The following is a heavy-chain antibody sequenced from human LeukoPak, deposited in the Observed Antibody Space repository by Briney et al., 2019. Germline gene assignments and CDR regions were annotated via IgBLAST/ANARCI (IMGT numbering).Heavy chain of an antibody. CDR3: ARGLSTATTFYFDF. CDR2: INTAKGDI. CDR1: GYTFTSAA. D-gene: IGHD4-17*01. V-gene: IGHV1-3*04. J-gene: IGHJ4*02. Sequence: GASVTVSCTASGYTFTSAAIHWVRQAPGQRLEWMGWINTAKGDINYSEMFRGRATIARDTSASTAYMELSSLRSEDTAVYYCARGLSTATTFYFDFWGQGTRVIVSS.